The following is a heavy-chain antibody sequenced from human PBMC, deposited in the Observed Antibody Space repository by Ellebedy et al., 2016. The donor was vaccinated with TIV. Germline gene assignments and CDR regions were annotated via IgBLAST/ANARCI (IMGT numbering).Heavy chain of an antibody. D-gene: IGHD6-13*01. V-gene: IGHV4-59*03. CDR2: IYYSGGT. CDR3: AGEVGSAAATDAFDI. CDR1: GGSIGTSY. J-gene: IGHJ3*02. Sequence: MPSETLSLTCTVSGGSIGTSYCNCIRQSPGKGLELIGYIYYSGGTNFNPSLKSRVTMSVDTSKNQFSLNLNSVTAADTAVYYCAGEVGSAAATDAFDIWGQGTMVTVSS.